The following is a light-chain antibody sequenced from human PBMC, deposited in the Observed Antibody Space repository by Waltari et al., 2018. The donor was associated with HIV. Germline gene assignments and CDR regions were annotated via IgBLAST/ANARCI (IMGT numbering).Light chain of an antibody. CDR2: SNS. V-gene: IGLV1-44*01. Sequence: QRVTISCSGSPSNIGNNSVNWYQQFPGSAPKLLLYSNSQRPLGVPDRFSGSKSGSSASLAISGPQADDEAHYYCASWDDTLGVVFGGGTTLTVL. CDR3: ASWDDTLGVV. J-gene: IGLJ2*01. CDR1: PSNIGNNS.